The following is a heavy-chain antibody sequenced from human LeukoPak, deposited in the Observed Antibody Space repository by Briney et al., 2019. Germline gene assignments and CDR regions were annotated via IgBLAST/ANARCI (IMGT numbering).Heavy chain of an antibody. CDR3: ARGMYYYYYYMDV. V-gene: IGHV4-34*01. CDR2: INHSGST. Sequence: SETLSLTCAVYGGSFSGYYWSWIRQPPGKGLEWIGEINHSGSTNYNPSLKSRVTISVDTSKNQFSLKLSSVTAADTAVYYCARGMYYYYYYMDVWGKGTTVTVSS. CDR1: GGSFSGYY. J-gene: IGHJ6*03.